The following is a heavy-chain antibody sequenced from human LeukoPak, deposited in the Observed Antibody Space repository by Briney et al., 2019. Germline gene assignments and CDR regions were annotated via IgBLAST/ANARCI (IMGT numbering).Heavy chain of an antibody. CDR2: ISGSGGST. V-gene: IGHV3-23*01. J-gene: IGHJ3*02. CDR3: ARALTIFRLHDAFDI. Sequence: SGGTLRLSCAASGFTFSSYGMSWVRQAPGKGLEWVSAISGSGGSTYYADSVKGRFTISRDNAKNSLYLQMNSLRAEDTAVYYCARALTIFRLHDAFDIWGQGTMVTVSS. CDR1: GFTFSSYG. D-gene: IGHD3-9*01.